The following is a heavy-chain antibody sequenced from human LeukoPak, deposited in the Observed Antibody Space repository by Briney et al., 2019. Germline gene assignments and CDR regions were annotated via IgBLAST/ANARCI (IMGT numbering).Heavy chain of an antibody. V-gene: IGHV3-11*04. CDR1: GFTFSDYY. J-gene: IGHJ3*02. D-gene: IGHD4-17*01. CDR2: IGSSGSTI. CDR3: ARATVTTLSWSDAFDI. Sequence: GGSLRLSCAASGFTFSDYYMSWIRQAPGKGLEWVSYIGSSGSTIYYADSVKGRFTISRDNAKNSLYLQMNSLRDEDTAVYYCARATVTTLSWSDAFDIWGQGTMVTVSS.